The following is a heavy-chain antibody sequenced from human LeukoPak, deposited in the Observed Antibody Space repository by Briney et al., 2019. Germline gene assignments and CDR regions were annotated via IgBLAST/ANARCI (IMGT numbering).Heavy chain of an antibody. CDR1: GVAITSGDNY. CDR2: IYYSGST. J-gene: IGHJ4*02. Sequence: SETLSLTCTVAGVAITSGDNYWSWIRQPPGEGLEWLGYIYYSGSTYYNPSLKSRVTISVDTPKNQFSLKLSSVTAADTAVYYCARGQVGATTLFDYWGQGTLVTVSS. CDR3: ARGQVGATTLFDY. D-gene: IGHD1-26*01. V-gene: IGHV4-30-4*01.